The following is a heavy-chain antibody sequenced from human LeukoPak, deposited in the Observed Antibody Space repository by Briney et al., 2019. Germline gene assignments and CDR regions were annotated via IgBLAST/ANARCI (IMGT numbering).Heavy chain of an antibody. CDR2: ISSSSSTI. CDR1: GFTFSSYS. J-gene: IGHJ4*02. D-gene: IGHD6-13*01. V-gene: IGHV3-48*01. CDR3: AKDPSTPYSSSWYSGFFDY. Sequence: GGSLRLSCAASGFTFSSYSMNWVRQAPGKGLEWVSYISSSSSTIYYADSVKGRFTISRDNSKNTLYLQMNSLRAEDTAVYYCAKDPSTPYSSSWYSGFFDYWGQGTLVTVSS.